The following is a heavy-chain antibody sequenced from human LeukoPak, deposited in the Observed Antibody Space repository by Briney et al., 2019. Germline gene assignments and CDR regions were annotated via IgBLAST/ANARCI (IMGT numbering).Heavy chain of an antibody. CDR2: INWNGGGT. Sequence: GGSLRLSCAATGFSFKDYGMHWVRQPPGKGLEWVSAINWNGGGTDYADSVKGRFTISRGNAKNSLYLQLSSLRPEDTALYYCAKHLTATNTYISFGLDVWGQGTSVTVSS. J-gene: IGHJ6*02. D-gene: IGHD1-26*01. V-gene: IGHV3-9*01. CDR1: GFSFKDYG. CDR3: AKHLTATNTYISFGLDV.